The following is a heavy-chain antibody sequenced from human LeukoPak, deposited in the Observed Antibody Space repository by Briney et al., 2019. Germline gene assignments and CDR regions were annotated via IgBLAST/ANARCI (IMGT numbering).Heavy chain of an antibody. CDR3: ARDPGYCTSTSCYNP. J-gene: IGHJ5*02. CDR2: IYSGGST. CDR1: GFTFSDYY. V-gene: IGHV3-66*01. D-gene: IGHD2-2*02. Sequence: GGSLRLSCAASGFTFSDYYMSWVRQAPGKGLEWVSVIYSGGSTYYADSVKGRFTISRDNSKNTLYLQMNSLRAEDTAVYYCARDPGYCTSTSCYNPWGQGTLVTVSS.